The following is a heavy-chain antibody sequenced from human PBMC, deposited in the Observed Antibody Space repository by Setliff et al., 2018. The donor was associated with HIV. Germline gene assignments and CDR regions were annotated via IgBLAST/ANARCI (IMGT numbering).Heavy chain of an antibody. V-gene: IGHV1-69*10. J-gene: IGHJ6*03. D-gene: IGHD2-2*01. CDR1: GGTFSSYT. CDR3: ASGPNDCTSSSCRFSFYYYYMDV. CDR2: IIPFLGLA. Sequence: SVKVSCKASGGTFSSYTISWVRQAPGQGLEWMGGIIPFLGLANYARKFQGRVIITADKFTNIVSLEVRRVNPDDSAMYYCASGPNDCTSSSCRFSFYYYYMDVWGKGTRVTVSS.